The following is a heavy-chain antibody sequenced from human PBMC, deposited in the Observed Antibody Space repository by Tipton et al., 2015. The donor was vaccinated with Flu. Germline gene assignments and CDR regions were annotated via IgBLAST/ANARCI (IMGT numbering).Heavy chain of an antibody. CDR1: GFTFSTYA. CDR2: ISDSGYSK. D-gene: IGHD2-15*01. J-gene: IGHJ3*02. V-gene: IGHV3-23*01. CDR3: AKRGRLSGDIGGPLAFDI. Sequence: SLRLSCAASGFTFSTYAMSWVRQAPGKGLEWVSAISDSGYSKYYADSVKGRLTISRDNSKNTLYLQMNSLRAEDTAVYYCAKRGRLSGDIGGPLAFDIWGQGAMVSVSS.